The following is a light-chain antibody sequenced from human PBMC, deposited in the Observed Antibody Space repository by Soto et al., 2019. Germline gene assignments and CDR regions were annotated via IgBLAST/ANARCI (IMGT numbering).Light chain of an antibody. CDR2: GNT. V-gene: IGLV1-40*01. CDR1: SSNIGAGYD. J-gene: IGLJ2*01. CDR3: QSYDSSLSAVV. Sequence: QSVLPQPPSVSVAPGQRVTISCTGSSSNIGAGYDVHWYQQLPGTAPKLLIYGNTNRPSGVPDRFSGSKSGTSASLAITGLQAEDEADYYCQSYDSSLSAVVFGGGTQLTVL.